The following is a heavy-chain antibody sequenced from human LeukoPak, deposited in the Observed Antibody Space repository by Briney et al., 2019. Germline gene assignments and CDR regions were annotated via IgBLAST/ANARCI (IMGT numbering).Heavy chain of an antibody. CDR3: ARDTPIFL. V-gene: IGHV3-48*03. Sequence: PGGSLRLSCAASGFTFSSYEMNWVRQAPGKGLEWVSYISSGGSTIYYADSVKGRFTISRDNAKNSLYLQMNGLRAEDTAVYYCARDTPIFLWGRGTLVTVSS. CDR2: ISSGGSTI. D-gene: IGHD2-15*01. J-gene: IGHJ2*01. CDR1: GFTFSSYE.